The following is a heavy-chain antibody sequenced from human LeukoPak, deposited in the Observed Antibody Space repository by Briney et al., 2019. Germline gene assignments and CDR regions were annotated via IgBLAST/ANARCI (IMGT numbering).Heavy chain of an antibody. CDR2: MNPNSGNT. J-gene: IGHJ6*03. V-gene: IGHV1-8*03. D-gene: IGHD3-9*01. CDR3: ARGRHSYYDILTGYLQYYYYYYYMDV. CDR1: GYSFTGYY. Sequence: ASVKVSCKASGYSFTGYYMHWVRQATGQGLEWMGWMNPNSGNTGYAQKFQGRVTITRNTSISTAYMELSSLRSEDTAVYYCARGRHSYYDILTGYLQYYYYYYYMDVWGKGTTVTISS.